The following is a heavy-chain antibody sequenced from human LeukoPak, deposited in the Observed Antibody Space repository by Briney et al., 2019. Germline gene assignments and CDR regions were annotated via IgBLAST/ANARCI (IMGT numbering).Heavy chain of an antibody. J-gene: IGHJ1*01. CDR3: ATALANIVVVAPFQH. D-gene: IGHD2-21*01. CDR1: GYTFTGYY. V-gene: IGHV1-2*02. CDR2: INPNSGGT. Sequence: ASVKVSCKASGYTFTGYYMHWVRQAPGQGLEWMGWINPNSGGTNYAQKFQGRVTMTRDTSISTAYMELSRLRSDDTAVYYCATALANIVVVAPFQHWGQGTLVTVSS.